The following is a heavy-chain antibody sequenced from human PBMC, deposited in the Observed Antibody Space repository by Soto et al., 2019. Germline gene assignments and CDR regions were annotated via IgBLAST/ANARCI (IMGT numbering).Heavy chain of an antibody. D-gene: IGHD2-15*01. CDR3: ASDRRYGLVN. J-gene: IGHJ4*02. Sequence: QVQLVQSGAEVKKPGSSVKVSCKASGGTFSSHGFNWVRQAPGQGLEWIGGGIPLFGITNHTQKFQDRITITADASTTTAYMELRGLRSDDTAVYYCASDRRYGLVNWAQGTLLTVSS. CDR1: GGTFSSHG. CDR2: GIPLFGIT. V-gene: IGHV1-69*12.